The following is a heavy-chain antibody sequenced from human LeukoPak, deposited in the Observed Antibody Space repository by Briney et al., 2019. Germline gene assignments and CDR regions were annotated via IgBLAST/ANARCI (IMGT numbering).Heavy chain of an antibody. CDR3: ARRVGGPGYCSSTSCYTMHV. CDR2: MNPNSGNT. V-gene: IGHV1-8*03. D-gene: IGHD2-2*02. J-gene: IGHJ6*03. Sequence: ASVKVSCKASGYTFTSYDINWVRQATGQGLEWMGWMNPNSGNTGYAQKFQGRVTITRNTSISTAYMELSSLRSEDTAVYYCARRVGGPGYCSSTSCYTMHVWGKGTTVTVSS. CDR1: GYTFTSYD.